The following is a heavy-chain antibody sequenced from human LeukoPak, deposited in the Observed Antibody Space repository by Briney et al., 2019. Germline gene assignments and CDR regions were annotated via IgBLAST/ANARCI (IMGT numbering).Heavy chain of an antibody. V-gene: IGHV3-21*01. CDR2: ITGSSDYI. CDR3: AKFKGHYGDSEYYFDS. D-gene: IGHD3-10*01. CDR1: GFTFSRYS. Sequence: GGSLRLSCAASGFTFSRYSVNWVRQAPGKGLERVSCITGSSDYIFYADSVRGRFTISRDNAKNSLFLQMNSLRAEDTAVYYCAKFKGHYGDSEYYFDSWGQGTLVTVSS. J-gene: IGHJ4*02.